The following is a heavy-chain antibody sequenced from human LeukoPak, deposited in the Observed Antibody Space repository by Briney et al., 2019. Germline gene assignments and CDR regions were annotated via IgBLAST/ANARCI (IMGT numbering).Heavy chain of an antibody. Sequence: GGSLRLSCSASGFTFSSYAMSWVRQAPGKGLEWVSAISGSGGSTYYADSVKGRFTISRDNSKNTLYLQVNSLRAEDTAVYYCAKRHCSSTSCPYYFDYWGQGTLVTVSS. CDR3: AKRHCSSTSCPYYFDY. V-gene: IGHV3-23*01. J-gene: IGHJ4*02. CDR1: GFTFSSYA. D-gene: IGHD2-2*01. CDR2: ISGSGGST.